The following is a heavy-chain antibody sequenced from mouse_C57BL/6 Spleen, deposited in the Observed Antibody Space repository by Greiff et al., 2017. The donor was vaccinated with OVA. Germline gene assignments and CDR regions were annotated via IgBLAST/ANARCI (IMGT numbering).Heavy chain of an antibody. V-gene: IGHV1-59*01. J-gene: IGHJ2*01. CDR3: ATGITTVAFDY. CDR1: GYTFTSYW. CDR2: IDPSDSYT. Sequence: QVQLQQPGAELVRPGPSVKLSCKASGYTFTSYWMHWVKQRPGQGLEWIGVIDPSDSYTNYNQKFKGKATLTVDTSSSTAYMQLSSLTSEDSAVYYCATGITTVAFDYWGQGTTLTVSS. D-gene: IGHD1-1*01.